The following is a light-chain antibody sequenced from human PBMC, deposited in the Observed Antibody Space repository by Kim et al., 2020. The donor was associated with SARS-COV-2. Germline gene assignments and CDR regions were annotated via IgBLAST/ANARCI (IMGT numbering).Light chain of an antibody. CDR2: KAS. CDR1: QSVSYW. V-gene: IGKV1-5*03. J-gene: IGKJ2*03. Sequence: DIQMTQSPSTLSASIGDRVTITCRASQSVSYWLAWYQQKPGKPPKPLIYKASFLESGVPSRFSGSGSGTEFTLTISDLQPDDFATYYCQQYDAYPLRFGQGTKLEI. CDR3: QQYDAYPLR.